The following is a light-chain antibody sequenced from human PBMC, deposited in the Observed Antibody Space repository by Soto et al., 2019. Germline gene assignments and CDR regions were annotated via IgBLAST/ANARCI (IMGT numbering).Light chain of an antibody. CDR3: QQYYSTPWT. V-gene: IGKV4-1*01. Sequence: EIVLTPSPATLSLSPGERATLSCGASQSISTSYLAWYQQKPGQPPKLLIYWASTRESGVPDRFSGSGSGTDFTLTISSLQAEDVAVYYCQQYYSTPWTFGQGTKVDIK. CDR2: WAS. J-gene: IGKJ1*01. CDR1: QSISTSY.